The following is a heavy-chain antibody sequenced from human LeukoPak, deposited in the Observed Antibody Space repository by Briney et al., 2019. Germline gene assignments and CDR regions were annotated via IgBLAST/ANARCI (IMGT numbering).Heavy chain of an antibody. CDR2: IYTSGST. Sequence: SETLSLTCTVSGGSISSYYWSWIRQPAGKGLEWIARIYTSGSTNYNPSLKSRVTMSVDTSKNQFSLKLSSVTAADTAVYYCARDRKYYYDSSGWDAFDIWGQGTMVTVSS. D-gene: IGHD3-22*01. J-gene: IGHJ3*02. CDR3: ARDRKYYYDSSGWDAFDI. CDR1: GGSISSYY. V-gene: IGHV4-4*07.